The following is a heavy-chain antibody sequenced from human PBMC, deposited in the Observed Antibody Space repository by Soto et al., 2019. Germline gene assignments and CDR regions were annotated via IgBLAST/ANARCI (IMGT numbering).Heavy chain of an antibody. V-gene: IGHV4-30-2*01. CDR3: ARAGQLGDFDY. Sequence: TLSLTCAVSGGSISSGGYSWSWIRQPPGKGLEWIGYIYHSGSTYYNPSLKSRVTISVDRSKNQFSLKLSSVTAADTAVYYCARAGQLGDFDYWGQGTLVTVSS. CDR1: GGSISSGGYS. D-gene: IGHD3-10*01. J-gene: IGHJ4*02. CDR2: IYHSGST.